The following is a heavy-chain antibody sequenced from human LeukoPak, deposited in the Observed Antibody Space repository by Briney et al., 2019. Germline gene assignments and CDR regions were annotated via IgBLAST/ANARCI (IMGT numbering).Heavy chain of an antibody. CDR3: AGTPRRRSDFWSGHPCYFDY. Sequence: PSETLSLTCTVSGGSIGSYYWSWIRQPPGKGLEWIGYIYYSGSTNHNPSLKSRGTISVNTSNNQFSLKLGSVTAADTTVYYCAGTPRRRSDFWSGHPCYFDYWGEGTLVTVSS. CDR1: GGSIGSYY. D-gene: IGHD3-3*01. V-gene: IGHV4-59*01. CDR2: IYYSGST. J-gene: IGHJ4*02.